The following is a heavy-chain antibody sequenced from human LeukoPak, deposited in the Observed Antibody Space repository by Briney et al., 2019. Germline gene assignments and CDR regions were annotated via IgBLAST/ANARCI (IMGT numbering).Heavy chain of an antibody. J-gene: IGHJ3*02. CDR3: ARSRPTYYYDSSGYYYPREDAFDI. V-gene: IGHV4-34*01. Sequence: SETLSLTCAVYGGSFSGYYWSWIRQPPGKGLEWIGEINHSGSTNYNPSLKSRVTISVDTSKNQFSLKLSSVTAADTAVYYCARSRPTYYYDSSGYYYPREDAFDIWGQGTMVTVSS. CDR1: GGSFSGYY. D-gene: IGHD3-22*01. CDR2: INHSGST.